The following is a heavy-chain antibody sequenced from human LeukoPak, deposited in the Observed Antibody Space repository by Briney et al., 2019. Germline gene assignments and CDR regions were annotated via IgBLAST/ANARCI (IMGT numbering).Heavy chain of an antibody. Sequence: ASVTVSCKASGYTFTDYYMHWVRQAPGQGVEWMGWINPNSGGTNYAQTFQGRVTMTRDTSISTAYMQLSRLRSDDTAVYYCGRGVALEYGHYSPFDYWGQGTLLTVSS. D-gene: IGHD4-17*01. J-gene: IGHJ4*02. V-gene: IGHV1-2*02. CDR3: GRGVALEYGHYSPFDY. CDR1: GYTFTDYY. CDR2: INPNSGGT.